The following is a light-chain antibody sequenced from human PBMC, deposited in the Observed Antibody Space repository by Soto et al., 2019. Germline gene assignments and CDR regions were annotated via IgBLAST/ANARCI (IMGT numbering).Light chain of an antibody. J-gene: IGKJ2*01. CDR2: DAS. V-gene: IGKV3-11*01. Sequence: EIXLTQXXXTLSXXPGXXATLXXRASQSXSSYLAWYHQKPGQAPRLLIYDASNRATGIPARFSGSGSGTXFTLTISSLEPEDFAVYYCQQRSNWPLYTFGQGTKLEIK. CDR3: QQRSNWPLYT. CDR1: QSXSSY.